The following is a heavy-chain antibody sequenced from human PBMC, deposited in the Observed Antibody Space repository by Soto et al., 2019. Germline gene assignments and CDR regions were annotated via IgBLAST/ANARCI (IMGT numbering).Heavy chain of an antibody. Sequence: EVQLVESGGGLVQTGGSLRLSCAASGFTFSSYWMHWVRQAPGKGLVWVSRTNSDGSSTNYADSVKGRFTISRDNAKNTLYLQMDSLRAEDTAVYYCVRSPRAARGQFDYWGQGTLVTVSS. D-gene: IGHD6-13*01. CDR2: TNSDGSST. CDR3: VRSPRAARGQFDY. J-gene: IGHJ4*02. CDR1: GFTFSSYW. V-gene: IGHV3-74*01.